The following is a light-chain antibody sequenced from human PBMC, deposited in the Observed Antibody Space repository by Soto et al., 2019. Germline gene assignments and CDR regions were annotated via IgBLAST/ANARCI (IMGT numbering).Light chain of an antibody. J-gene: IGKJ4*01. CDR3: QQYYSSPLT. CDR1: QIVLYSSNNKNY. Sequence: DIVMTQSPDSLAVSLGERATINCNSSQIVLYSSNNKNYLAWYQQKPGQPPKLLIYWASTRESGVPDRFSGSGSGTDFTLTISSLQAEDVAAYYCQQYYSSPLTFGGGTKVDIK. CDR2: WAS. V-gene: IGKV4-1*01.